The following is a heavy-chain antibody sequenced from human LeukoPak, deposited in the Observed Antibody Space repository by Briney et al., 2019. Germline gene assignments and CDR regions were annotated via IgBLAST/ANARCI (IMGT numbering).Heavy chain of an antibody. V-gene: IGHV4-31*03. CDR3: ARYMVRGVYYYGMDV. J-gene: IGHJ6*02. CDR1: GGSISSGGYY. CDR2: IYYSGST. D-gene: IGHD3-10*01. Sequence: SQTLSLTCTVSGGSISSGGYYWRWLRQHPGTGLEWIGYIYYSGSTYYNPSLKSRVTISVDTSKNQFSLKLSSVTAADTAVYYCARYMVRGVYYYGMDVWGQGTTVTVSS.